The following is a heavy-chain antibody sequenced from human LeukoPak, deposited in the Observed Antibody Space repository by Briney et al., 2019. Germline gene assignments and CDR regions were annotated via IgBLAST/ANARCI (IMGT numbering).Heavy chain of an antibody. CDR1: GFLFSSFS. V-gene: IGHV3-23*01. CDR3: AKGSVGNADFAS. J-gene: IGHJ4*02. D-gene: IGHD6-25*01. Sequence: GGSLRLSCAASGFLFSSFSMTWVRQAPGKGLEWVSSIIVSGTTYYADSVKGRFTISRDSFRGTLFLQMDSLRVEDTAVYFCAKGSVGNADFASWGQGALVTVSS. CDR2: IIVSGTT.